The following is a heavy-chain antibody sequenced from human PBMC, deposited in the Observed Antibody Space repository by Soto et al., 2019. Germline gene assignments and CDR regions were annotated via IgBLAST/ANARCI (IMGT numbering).Heavy chain of an antibody. V-gene: IGHV4-34*01. D-gene: IGHD3-10*01. CDR1: GGSFGGYY. CDR2: INHSGST. Sequence: LSLTCAVYGGSFGGYYWSWIRQPPGKGLEWIGEINHSGSTNYNPSLKSRVTISVDTSKNQFSLKLSSVTAADTAVYYCARSEKFQAYYYGSGSYLSSYYGMDVWGQGTTVNVSS. CDR3: ARSEKFQAYYYGSGSYLSSYYGMDV. J-gene: IGHJ6*02.